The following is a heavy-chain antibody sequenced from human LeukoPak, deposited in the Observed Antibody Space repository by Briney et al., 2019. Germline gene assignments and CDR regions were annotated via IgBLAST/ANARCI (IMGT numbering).Heavy chain of an antibody. CDR3: ARGWANYYDSNGYHDC. CDR1: GYTFTSYG. J-gene: IGHJ4*02. V-gene: IGHV1-18*01. CDR2: ISANSGNT. D-gene: IGHD3-22*01. Sequence: ASVKVSCKAFGYTFTSYGISWVRQAPGQGLEWMAWISANSGNTNYAQKVQGRVTMTTDTSTSTAYMELRSLRSDDTAVYYCARGWANYYDSNGYHDCWGQGTLVTVSS.